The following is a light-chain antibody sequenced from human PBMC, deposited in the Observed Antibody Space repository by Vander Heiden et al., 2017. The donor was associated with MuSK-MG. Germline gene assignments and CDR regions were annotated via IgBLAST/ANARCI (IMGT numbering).Light chain of an antibody. V-gene: IGLV2-14*01. Sequence: SALPHPSSASAPPRPSTTTSCPGTSSDVGDYNYVSWYQQHPGTVPKLIIYEVSDRPSGVSNRFSGSKSGNTASLTISGLQAEDEADYYCSSYTSSSTWVFGTGTKVTVL. CDR1: SSDVGDYNY. CDR2: EVS. CDR3: SSYTSSSTWV. J-gene: IGLJ1*01.